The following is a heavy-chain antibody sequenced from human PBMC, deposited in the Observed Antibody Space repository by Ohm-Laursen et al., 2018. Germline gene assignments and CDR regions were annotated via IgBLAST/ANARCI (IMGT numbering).Heavy chain of an antibody. Sequence: SQTLSLTCAVYGGSFSGYYWSWIRQPPGKGLEWIGEINHSGSTNYNPSLKSRVTISVDTSKNQFSLKLSSVTAADTAVYYCARDLTSGYHAFDIWGQGTMVTVSS. CDR2: INHSGST. CDR1: GGSFSGYY. J-gene: IGHJ3*02. V-gene: IGHV4-34*01. D-gene: IGHD3-3*01. CDR3: ARDLTSGYHAFDI.